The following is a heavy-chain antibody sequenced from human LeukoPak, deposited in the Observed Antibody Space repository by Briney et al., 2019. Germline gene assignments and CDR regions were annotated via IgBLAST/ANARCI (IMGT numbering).Heavy chain of an antibody. CDR2: ISGNGLST. J-gene: IGHJ4*02. CDR3: AKPFQWLSPFDY. D-gene: IGHD6-19*01. Sequence: GGSLRLSCAASGFTFSTYAMSWVRQAPGKGLEWVSTISGNGLSTYYADSLKGRFTISRDNSKNTLYLQMNNLKAEDTAVYYCAKPFQWLSPFDYWGQGTLVTVSS. V-gene: IGHV3-23*01. CDR1: GFTFSTYA.